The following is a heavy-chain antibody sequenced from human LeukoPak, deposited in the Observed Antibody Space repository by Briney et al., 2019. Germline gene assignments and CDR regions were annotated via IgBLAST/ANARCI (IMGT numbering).Heavy chain of an antibody. CDR2: INHSGST. CDR3: ARERGYSYGPFDY. CDR1: GGSFSGYY. V-gene: IGHV4-34*01. J-gene: IGHJ4*02. Sequence: SETLSLTCAVYGGSFSGYYWSWIRQPPGKGLEWIGEINHSGSTNYDPSLKSRVTISVDTSKNQFSLKLSSVTAADTAVYYWARERGYSYGPFDYWGQGTLVTVSS. D-gene: IGHD5-18*01.